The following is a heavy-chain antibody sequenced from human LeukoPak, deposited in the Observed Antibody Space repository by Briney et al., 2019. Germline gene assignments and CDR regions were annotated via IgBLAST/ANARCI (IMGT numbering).Heavy chain of an antibody. J-gene: IGHJ4*02. Sequence: SQTLSLTCTVTGGSIYSAGDYWSWIRQHPGKGLEWIGYIYHNGNTYYHPSLKSRVTISVDTSKNQFSLNLTSVTAADTAVYFCARSRQRGSYSSWGQGTLVTVYS. CDR3: ARSRQRGSYSS. D-gene: IGHD1-26*01. V-gene: IGHV4-31*03. CDR1: GGSIYSAGDY. CDR2: IYHNGNT.